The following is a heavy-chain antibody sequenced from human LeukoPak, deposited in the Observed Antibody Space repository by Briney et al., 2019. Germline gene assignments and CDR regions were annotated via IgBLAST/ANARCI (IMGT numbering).Heavy chain of an antibody. CDR1: GGSISSSSYY. V-gene: IGHV4-39*07. CDR3: ARVKGHYGGNSVRLSGLDP. CDR2: IYYSGST. Sequence: SETLSLTCTVSGGSISSSSYYWGWIRQPPGKGLEWIGSIYYSGSTYYNPSLKSRVTISVDTSKNQFSLKLSSVTAADTAVYYCARVKGHYGGNSVRLSGLDPWGQGTLVTVSS. D-gene: IGHD4-23*01. J-gene: IGHJ5*02.